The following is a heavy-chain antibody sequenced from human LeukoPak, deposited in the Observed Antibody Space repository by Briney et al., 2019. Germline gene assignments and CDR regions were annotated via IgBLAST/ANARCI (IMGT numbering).Heavy chain of an antibody. CDR2: INPNSGVT. J-gene: IGHJ3*02. CDR3: ARDLRLAVSGTSGFDI. CDR1: GYTFTDYY. Sequence: VASVKVSCKASGYTFTDYYMHWMRQAPGQGLEWMGWINPNSGVTNYAQKFQVRVTMTGDTSISTVYMELSRLRSDDTAVYYCARDLRLAVSGTSGFDIWGQGTVVTVSS. D-gene: IGHD6-19*01. V-gene: IGHV1-2*02.